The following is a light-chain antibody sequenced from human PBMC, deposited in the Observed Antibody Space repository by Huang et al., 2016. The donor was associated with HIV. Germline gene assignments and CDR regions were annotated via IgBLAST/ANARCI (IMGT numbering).Light chain of an antibody. Sequence: EIVLTQSPGTLSLSPGERATLSCRASQCVSSSYLAWYQQKPGQAPRLLIDGASSRATGIPDRFSGSGSGTDFTLTISRLEPEDFAVYYCQQYGSSPRTFGQGTKVEIK. CDR1: QCVSSSY. V-gene: IGKV3-20*01. CDR2: GAS. CDR3: QQYGSSPRT. J-gene: IGKJ1*01.